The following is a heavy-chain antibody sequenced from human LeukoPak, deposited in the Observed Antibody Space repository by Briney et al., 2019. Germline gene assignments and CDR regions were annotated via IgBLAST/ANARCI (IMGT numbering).Heavy chain of an antibody. CDR2: IKNVGSVT. Sequence: PGGSLRLSCVASGFNLDSYWMHWVRHAPGKGLEWVSLIKNVGSVTRYADSVKGRFIISRDDAKNTLDLEMNSLKVDDTAVYYCATGHSYGYDYWGQGILVTVSS. J-gene: IGHJ4*02. CDR3: ATGHSYGYDY. V-gene: IGHV3-74*01. D-gene: IGHD5-18*01. CDR1: GFNLDSYW.